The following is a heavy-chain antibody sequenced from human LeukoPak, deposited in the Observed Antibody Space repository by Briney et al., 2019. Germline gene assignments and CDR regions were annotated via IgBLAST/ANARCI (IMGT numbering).Heavy chain of an antibody. CDR1: GGTFSSYA. CDR2: IIPIFGTA. Sequence: SVRVSCKPSGGTFSSYALSWVRPAPGQGLEWMGGIIPIFGTANYAQTFQGRVTITADESTSTAYMELSSLRAEDTAVYYCARRRSYGSDDAFDIWGQGTMVTVSS. V-gene: IGHV1-69*13. CDR3: ARRRSYGSDDAFDI. D-gene: IGHD3-10*01. J-gene: IGHJ3*02.